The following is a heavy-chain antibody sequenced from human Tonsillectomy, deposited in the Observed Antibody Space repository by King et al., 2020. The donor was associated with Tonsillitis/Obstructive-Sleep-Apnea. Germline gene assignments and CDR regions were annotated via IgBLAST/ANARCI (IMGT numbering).Heavy chain of an antibody. V-gene: IGHV3-48*03. CDR1: GFTFSSYE. CDR3: AREGCSSTSCYDY. D-gene: IGHD2-2*01. J-gene: IGHJ4*02. CDR2: ISSSGSTI. Sequence: DVQLVESGGGLVQPGGSLRLSCAASGFTFSSYEMNWVRQAPGKGLEWVSYISSSGSTIYYADSVKGRFTISRDNAKNSLYLQMNSLRAEDTAGYYCAREGCSSTSCYDYWGQGTLVTVSS.